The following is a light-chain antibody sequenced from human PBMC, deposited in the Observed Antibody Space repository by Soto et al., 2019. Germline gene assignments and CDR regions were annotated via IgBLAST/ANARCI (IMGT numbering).Light chain of an antibody. J-gene: IGLJ1*01. CDR3: NSFTSSRTLV. V-gene: IGLV2-14*01. CDR2: EVS. CDR1: SSDVGGYNY. Sequence: QSVLTQPASVSGSPGQSITISCTGTSSDVGGYNYVSWYQQHPGKAPKLMIYEVSNRPSGVSNRFSGSKSGNTASLTISGLQAEDEADYYCNSFTSSRTLVFGNWTKSPS.